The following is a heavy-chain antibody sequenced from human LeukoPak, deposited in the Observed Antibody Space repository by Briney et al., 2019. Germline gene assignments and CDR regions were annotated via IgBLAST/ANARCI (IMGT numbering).Heavy chain of an antibody. Sequence: GGSLRLSCAASGFTFSSYAMHWVRQAPGKGLEWVAVISYDGSNKYYADSVKGRFTISRDNSKNTLYLQMNSLRAEDTAVYYCAKDPGYCSSTSCYTGSYFDYWGQGTLVTVSS. CDR1: GFTFSSYA. CDR2: ISYDGSNK. D-gene: IGHD2-2*02. V-gene: IGHV3-30-3*01. J-gene: IGHJ4*02. CDR3: AKDPGYCSSTSCYTGSYFDY.